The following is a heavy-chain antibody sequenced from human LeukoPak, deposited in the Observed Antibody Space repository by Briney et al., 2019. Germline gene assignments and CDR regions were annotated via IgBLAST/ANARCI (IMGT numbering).Heavy chain of an antibody. CDR1: GYTFTGYN. J-gene: IGHJ5*02. CDR2: INPNSGGT. D-gene: IGHD6-13*01. V-gene: IGHV1-2*06. Sequence: GASVKVSCKASGYTFTGYNMHWVRQAPGQGLEWMGRINPNSGGTNYAQRFQGRVTMTRDTSINTAYMELSRLRSDDTAVYYCARGAAEGLDRWGQGTLVTVSS. CDR3: ARGAAEGLDR.